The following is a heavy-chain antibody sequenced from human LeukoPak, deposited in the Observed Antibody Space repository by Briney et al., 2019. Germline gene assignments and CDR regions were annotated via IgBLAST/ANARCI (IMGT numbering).Heavy chain of an antibody. CDR1: GGSISSYY. Sequence: SETLSLTCTVSGGSISSYYWSWIRQPPGKGLEWIGYIYYSGSTYYNPSLKSRVTISVDTSKNQFSLKLSSVTAADTAVYYCARSPRRITMIVVVRGGYYFDYWGQGTLVTVSS. D-gene: IGHD3-22*01. CDR2: IYYSGST. CDR3: ARSPRRITMIVVVRGGYYFDY. V-gene: IGHV4-59*04. J-gene: IGHJ4*02.